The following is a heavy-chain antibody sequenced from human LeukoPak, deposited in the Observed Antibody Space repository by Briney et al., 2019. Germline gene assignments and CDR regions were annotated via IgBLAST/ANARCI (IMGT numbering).Heavy chain of an antibody. CDR2: INHSGST. CDR1: GGSISSSSYY. CDR3: ARHIKDTAASDF. Sequence: PSETLSLTRTVSGGSISSSSYYWSWIRQPPGKGLEWIGEINHSGSTNYNPSLKSRVTMSVDTSKNQFSLKVRSVTAADTAVYYCARHIKDTAASDFWGQGTLVTVSS. D-gene: IGHD5-18*01. J-gene: IGHJ4*02. V-gene: IGHV4-39*01.